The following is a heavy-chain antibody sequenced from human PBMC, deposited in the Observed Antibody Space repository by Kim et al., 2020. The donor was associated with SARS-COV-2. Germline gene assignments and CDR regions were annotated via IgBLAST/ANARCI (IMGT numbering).Heavy chain of an antibody. Sequence: SSTEYATSVNGRFTISRDNAKKSLSLQMNRLTPEDTAVYYCVREPASWGQGTLVTVSS. CDR3: VREPAS. J-gene: IGHJ5*02. CDR2: SST. V-gene: IGHV3-11*01.